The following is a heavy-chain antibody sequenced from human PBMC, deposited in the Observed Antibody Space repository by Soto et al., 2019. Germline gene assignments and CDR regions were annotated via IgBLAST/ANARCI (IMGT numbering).Heavy chain of an antibody. CDR2: VKSKADGGTA. J-gene: IGHJ4*02. Sequence: EVQLVESGGGLVQPGGSLRLSCAASGFSITNTWMHWVRQAPGKGLEWVGRVKSKADGGTADYAAPVKGRVTVSRDDSKNTQYLQMTSLKMEDTAVYYCNSYPDFWGGHTPLWGQGTLVTVSS. CDR3: NSYPDFWGGHTPL. D-gene: IGHD3-3*01. CDR1: GFSITNTW. V-gene: IGHV3-15*07.